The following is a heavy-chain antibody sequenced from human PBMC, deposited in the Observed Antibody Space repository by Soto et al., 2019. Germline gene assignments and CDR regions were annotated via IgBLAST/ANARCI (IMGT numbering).Heavy chain of an antibody. J-gene: IGHJ4*02. D-gene: IGHD6-19*01. V-gene: IGHV3-49*04. CDR1: GFSFGDYS. CDR2: IRSRAYGTTT. CDR3: NSGAGN. Sequence: GGSLSLSCAASGFSFGDYSMTWVRQAPGKGLEWVGFIRSRAYGTTTEYAASVKGRFIISRDDSKSIAYLQMNSLKTEDTAVYYCNSGAGNWGQGTQVT.